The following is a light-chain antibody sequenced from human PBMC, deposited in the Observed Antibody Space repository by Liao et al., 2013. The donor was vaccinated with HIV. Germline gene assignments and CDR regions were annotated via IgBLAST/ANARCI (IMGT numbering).Light chain of an antibody. V-gene: IGLV3-21*01. CDR1: NIGSKS. CDR3: LAWDSSTAPWV. CDR2: YDS. Sequence: SYELTQPPSVSVAPGKTARITCGGNNIGSKSVHWYQQKPGQAPVLVIYYDSKRPSGIPERFSGSNSGNTATLAISGTQAMDEADYYCLAWDSSTAPWVFGGGTKLTVL. J-gene: IGLJ3*02.